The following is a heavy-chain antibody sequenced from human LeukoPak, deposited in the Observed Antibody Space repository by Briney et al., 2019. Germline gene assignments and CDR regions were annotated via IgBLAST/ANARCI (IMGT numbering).Heavy chain of an antibody. CDR1: GFTVSSNY. CDR2: IYSGGST. V-gene: IGHV3-66*01. D-gene: IGHD6-19*01. J-gene: IGHJ6*02. Sequence: GGSLRLSCAASGFTVSSNYMSWVRQAPGKGLEWVSVIYSGGSTYYTDSVTGRFTISRDNSKNTLYLQMNILRAEDTAVYYWARDYISGWYGMDVWGQGTTVTVSS. CDR3: ARDYISGWYGMDV.